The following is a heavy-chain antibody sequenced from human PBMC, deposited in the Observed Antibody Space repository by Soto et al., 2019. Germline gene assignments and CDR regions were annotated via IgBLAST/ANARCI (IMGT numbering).Heavy chain of an antibody. CDR2: ISYDGSNK. D-gene: IGHD3-10*01. Sequence: PGGSLRLSCAASGFTFSSYAMHWVRQAPGKGREWVAVISYDGSNKYYADSVKGRFTISRDNSKNTLYLQMNSLRAEDTAVYYCASFVRRITMVRGVNDAFDIWGQGTMVTVSS. V-gene: IGHV3-30-3*01. J-gene: IGHJ3*02. CDR1: GFTFSSYA. CDR3: ASFVRRITMVRGVNDAFDI.